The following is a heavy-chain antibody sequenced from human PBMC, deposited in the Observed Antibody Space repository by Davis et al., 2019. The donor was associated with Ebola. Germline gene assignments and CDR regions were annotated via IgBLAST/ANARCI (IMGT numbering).Heavy chain of an antibody. Sequence: ASVKVSCKASGYTFTSYDINWVRQATGQGLEWMGWMNPNSGNTGYAQKFQGRVTMTRNTSISTAYMELSSLRSEDTAVYYCARDRTTVTYYYGMDVWGQGTTVTVSS. CDR1: GYTFTSYD. CDR3: ARDRTTVTYYYGMDV. CDR2: MNPNSGNT. J-gene: IGHJ6*02. V-gene: IGHV1-8*01. D-gene: IGHD4-17*01.